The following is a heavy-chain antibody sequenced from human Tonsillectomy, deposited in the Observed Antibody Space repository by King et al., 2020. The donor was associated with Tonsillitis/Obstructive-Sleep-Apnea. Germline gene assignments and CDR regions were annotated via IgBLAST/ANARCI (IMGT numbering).Heavy chain of an antibody. CDR1: GFSVSSSY. CDR2: IFGGAGT. Sequence: VQLGESGGGLVQAGGSLGLSCAASGFSVSSSYMSWVRPAPGKGRGWGSAIFGGAGTLYSDSWKDRLTISRDNSKNTLYLQMNSLRAEDTAVYYCARDGVPGGLSAFDIWGQGTMVTVSS. J-gene: IGHJ3*02. CDR3: ARDGVPGGLSAFDI. V-gene: IGHV3-66*01. D-gene: IGHD3-16*01.